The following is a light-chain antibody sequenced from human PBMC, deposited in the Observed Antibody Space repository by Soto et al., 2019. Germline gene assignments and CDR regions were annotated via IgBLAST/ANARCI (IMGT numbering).Light chain of an antibody. V-gene: IGKV3-15*01. CDR1: QSISDT. CDR3: QQYNNWPWT. CDR2: GAS. J-gene: IGKJ1*01. Sequence: EIVMTQSTATLSVSPGGRATLSCRASQSISDTLAWYQQKPGQAPRLLIHGASTRATGFPARFSGSGSGTDFTLTISSLQSEDFAVYYCQQYNNWPWTFGQGTKVDNK.